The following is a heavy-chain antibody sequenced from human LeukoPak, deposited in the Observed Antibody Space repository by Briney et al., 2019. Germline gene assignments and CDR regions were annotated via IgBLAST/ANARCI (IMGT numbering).Heavy chain of an antibody. D-gene: IGHD3-22*01. V-gene: IGHV3-23*01. CDR3: AKAGGNYYDSSGYFGFDI. CDR2: ISGSGGST. Sequence: GGSLRLSCAASGFTFSSYAMSWVRQAPGKGLEWVSAISGSGGSTYYADSVKGRFTISRDNSKNTLYLQMNSLRAEDTAVYYCAKAGGNYYDSSGYFGFDIWGQGTMVTVSS. J-gene: IGHJ3*02. CDR1: GFTFSSYA.